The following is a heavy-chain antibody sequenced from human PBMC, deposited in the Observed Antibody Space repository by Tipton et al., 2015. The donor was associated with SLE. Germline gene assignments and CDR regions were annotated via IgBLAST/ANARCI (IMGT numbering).Heavy chain of an antibody. CDR1: GGSISSHY. CDR3: ARGGSYSDY. CDR2: IYYSGST. Sequence: LRLSCTVSGGSISSHYWSWIRQPPGKGLEWIGYIYYSGSTNYNPSLKSRLTISVDTSKNQFSLKLSSVTGADTAVYYCARGGSYSDYWGQGTLVTVSS. J-gene: IGHJ4*02. V-gene: IGHV4-59*11. D-gene: IGHD1-26*01.